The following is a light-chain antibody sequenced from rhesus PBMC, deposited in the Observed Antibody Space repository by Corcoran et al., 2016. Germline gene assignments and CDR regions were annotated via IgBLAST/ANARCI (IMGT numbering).Light chain of an antibody. V-gene: IGKV1-66*01. J-gene: IGKJ3*01. CDR2: YAS. CDR1: QGINTY. CDR3: KQYNNSPFT. Sequence: DIQMTQSPSSLSASVGDTVTITCRASQGINTYLSWYQQKPGKAPKLLIYYASSLETGVPSRFSGSGSGTDYTLTISSLQPEDIATYYCKQYNNSPFTFGPGTKLDIK.